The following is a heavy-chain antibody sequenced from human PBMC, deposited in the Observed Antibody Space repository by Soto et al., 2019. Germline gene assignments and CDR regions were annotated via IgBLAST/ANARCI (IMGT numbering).Heavy chain of an antibody. CDR2: VSSRSSYI. D-gene: IGHD3-22*01. CDR3: ASEKDYHDTSGYFDY. CDR1: GFTFSNYN. Sequence: PGGSLRLSCAASGFTFSNYNMNWVRQAPGKGLEWVSSVSSRSSYIYYSDSVKGRFTISRDNSKNTLYLQMNSLRAEDTAVYYCASEKDYHDTSGYFDYWGQGTLVTVSS. V-gene: IGHV3-21*01. J-gene: IGHJ4*02.